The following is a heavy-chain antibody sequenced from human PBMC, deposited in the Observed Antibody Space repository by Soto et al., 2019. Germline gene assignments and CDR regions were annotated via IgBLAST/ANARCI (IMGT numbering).Heavy chain of an antibody. CDR1: GFTFSSYA. J-gene: IGHJ4*02. Sequence: GGSLRLSCAASGFTFSSYAMSWVRQAPGKGLEWVSAISGSGGSTYYADSVKGRFTISRDNSKNTLYLQMNSLRAEDTAVYYCAKSPKNSHDTAMVPLGYWGQGTLVTVSS. CDR3: AKSPKNSHDTAMVPLGY. CDR2: ISGSGGST. V-gene: IGHV3-23*01. D-gene: IGHD5-18*01.